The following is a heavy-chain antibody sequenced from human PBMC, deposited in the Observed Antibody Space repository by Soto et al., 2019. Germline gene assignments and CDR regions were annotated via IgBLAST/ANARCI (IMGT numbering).Heavy chain of an antibody. CDR3: ARDSQEGVPAAINWFDP. J-gene: IGHJ5*02. Sequence: GGSLRLSCAASGFTFSSYSVNWVRQAPGKGLEWVSYISSSSSTIYYADSVKGRFTISRDNAKNSLYLQMNSLRAEDTAVYYCARDSQEGVPAAINWFDPWGQGTLVTVSS. CDR1: GFTFSSYS. D-gene: IGHD2-2*01. CDR2: ISSSSSTI. V-gene: IGHV3-48*01.